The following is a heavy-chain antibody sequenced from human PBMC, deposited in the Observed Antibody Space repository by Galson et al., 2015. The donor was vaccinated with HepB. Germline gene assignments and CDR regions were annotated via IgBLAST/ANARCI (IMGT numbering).Heavy chain of an antibody. D-gene: IGHD3-16*01. CDR3: AGGGGFLIAS. CDR1: GFSFSTYW. Sequence: SLRLSCAGSGFSFSTYWMAWVRQAPGKGLEWVANIKQDGSAKYYVGSVRGRFTISRDNTKNSLYLHMNSLRAEDTAMYYCAGGGGFLIASWGQGTLVTVSS. CDR2: IKQDGSAK. J-gene: IGHJ4*02. V-gene: IGHV3-7*03.